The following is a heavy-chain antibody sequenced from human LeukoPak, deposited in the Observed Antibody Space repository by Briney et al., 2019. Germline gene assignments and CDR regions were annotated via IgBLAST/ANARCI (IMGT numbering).Heavy chain of an antibody. V-gene: IGHV1-46*01. Sequence: ASVKDSCKASGYTFTSYYMHWVPHAPGQGLWRMGIINPSGGSTSYAQKFQGRVTMTRDTSTSTVYMELSSLRSEDTAVYYCAIHSYGPPFDYWGQGTLVTVSS. CDR3: AIHSYGPPFDY. J-gene: IGHJ4*02. D-gene: IGHD5-18*01. CDR1: GYTFTSYY. CDR2: INPSGGST.